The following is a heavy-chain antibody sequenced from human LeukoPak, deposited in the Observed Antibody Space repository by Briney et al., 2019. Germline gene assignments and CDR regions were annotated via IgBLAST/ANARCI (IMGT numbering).Heavy chain of an antibody. CDR1: GFTFSSYW. Sequence: GGSLRLSCAASGFTFSSYWMSWVRQAPGKGLEWVANIKQDGSEKYYVDSMKGRFTISRDNAKNSLYLQMNSLRAEDTAVYYCAREALGDYEDYWGQGTLVTVSS. V-gene: IGHV3-7*01. CDR3: AREALGDYEDY. CDR2: IKQDGSEK. J-gene: IGHJ4*02. D-gene: IGHD4-17*01.